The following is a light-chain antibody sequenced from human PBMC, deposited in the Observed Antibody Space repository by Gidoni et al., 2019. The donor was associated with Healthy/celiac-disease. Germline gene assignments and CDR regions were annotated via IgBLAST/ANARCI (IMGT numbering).Light chain of an antibody. Sequence: EIVFTQSPATLSLSPGERATLSCRASQSVSSYLTWYQQKPGQAPRLLIYDASNSATGIPARFSCSGSGTDFALTISSREPEDFAFYYCQQRSNWPRYTFGQGTKLEIK. CDR1: QSVSSY. CDR3: QQRSNWPRYT. CDR2: DAS. V-gene: IGKV3-11*01. J-gene: IGKJ2*01.